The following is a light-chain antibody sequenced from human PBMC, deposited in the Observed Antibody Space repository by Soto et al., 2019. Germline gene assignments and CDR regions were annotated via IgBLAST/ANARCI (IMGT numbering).Light chain of an antibody. CDR2: GND. Sequence: QSVLTQSPSASGTPGQRVTISCSDSSSNIGSNTVNWYQQLPGTAPKLLIYGNDQRPSGVPDRFSGSKSGTSASLAISGLQSEDEADYYCAAWDDSLNGYVFGTGTKLTVL. CDR3: AAWDDSLNGYV. CDR1: SSNIGSNT. J-gene: IGLJ1*01. V-gene: IGLV1-44*01.